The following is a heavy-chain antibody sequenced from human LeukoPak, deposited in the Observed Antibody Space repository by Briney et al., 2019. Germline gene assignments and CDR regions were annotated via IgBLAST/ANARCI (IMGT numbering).Heavy chain of an antibody. D-gene: IGHD2-8*01. V-gene: IGHV4-59*08. CDR2: IYYTGST. Sequence: SETLSLTCTVSGGSISGYSWSWIRQPPGKGLQWIGYIYYTGSTNYNLSLKSRVTISLDTSKNQFSLKLSSVTAADTAVYYCARHRRLDYATTFDIWGQGTVVTVSS. J-gene: IGHJ3*02. CDR1: GGSISGYS. CDR3: ARHRRLDYATTFDI.